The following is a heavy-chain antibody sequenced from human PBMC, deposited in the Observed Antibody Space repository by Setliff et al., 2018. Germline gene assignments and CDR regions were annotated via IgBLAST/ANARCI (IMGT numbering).Heavy chain of an antibody. V-gene: IGHV1-18*01. D-gene: IGHD6-19*01. CDR1: GYSFLSYG. CDR3: ARAPSSIGVGGSLLH. Sequence: ASVKVSCKASGYSFLSYGITWVRQAPGQGLEWMGWISAQDGNTIYAQNFQGRVTMTTDTSTSTAYMELRSLRSDDTAVYYCARAPSSIGVGGSLLHWGQGTLVTVSS. J-gene: IGHJ4*02. CDR2: ISAQDGNT.